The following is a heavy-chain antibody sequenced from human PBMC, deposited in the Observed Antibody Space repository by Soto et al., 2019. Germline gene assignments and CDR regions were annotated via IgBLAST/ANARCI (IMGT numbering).Heavy chain of an antibody. CDR1: GGTFSSYA. Sequence: SVKVSCKASGGTFSSYAISWVRQAPGQGLEWMGGIIPIFGTANYAQKFQGRVTITADESTSTAYMELSSLRSEDTAVYYCARGWRCSGGSCYSSFAGYFDYWGQGTMVPV. CDR2: IIPIFGTA. J-gene: IGHJ4*02. V-gene: IGHV1-69*13. D-gene: IGHD2-15*01. CDR3: ARGWRCSGGSCYSSFAGYFDY.